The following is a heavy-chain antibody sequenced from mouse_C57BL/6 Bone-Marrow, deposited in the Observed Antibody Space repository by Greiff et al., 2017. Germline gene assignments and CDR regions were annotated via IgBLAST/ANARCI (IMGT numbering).Heavy chain of an antibody. CDR3: ARDASTMITPYWYFDV. D-gene: IGHD2-4*01. J-gene: IGHJ1*03. CDR2: SRNKANDYTT. V-gene: IGHV7-1*01. Sequence: EVQGVESGGGLVQSGRSLRLSCATSGFTFSDFYMEWVRQAPGKGLEWIAASRNKANDYTTEYSASVKGRFIVSRDTSQSILYLQMNALRSEDTAIYYCARDASTMITPYWYFDVWGTGTTVTVSS. CDR1: GFTFSDFY.